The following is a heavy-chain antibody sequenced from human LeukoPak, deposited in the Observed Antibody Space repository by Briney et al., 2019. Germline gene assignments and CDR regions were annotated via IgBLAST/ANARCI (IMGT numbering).Heavy chain of an antibody. CDR3: AREGTVVVPAATKKYYYYGMDV. CDR1: GDSVTSNSAA. CDR2: TYYRSNWYN. V-gene: IGHV6-1*01. D-gene: IGHD2-2*01. Sequence: SQTLSLTCAISGDSVTSNSAAWNWMTQSPSRGLEWLGRTYYRSNWYNDYAVSVKSRITINPDTSKNQSSLQLNSVTPEDTAVYYCAREGTVVVPAATKKYYYYGMDVWGQGTTVTVSS. J-gene: IGHJ6*02.